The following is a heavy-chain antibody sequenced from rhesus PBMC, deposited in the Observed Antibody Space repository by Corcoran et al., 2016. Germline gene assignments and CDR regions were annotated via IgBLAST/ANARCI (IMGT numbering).Heavy chain of an antibody. D-gene: IGHD6-31*01. CDR3: ARDFGIAAAGTIWGY. CDR1: VGSLRSYW. V-gene: IGHV4-160*01. J-gene: IGHJ4*01. CDR2: IYGSRGST. Sequence: QVQLQESGPGLVKPSETLSLTCAVSVGSLRSYWWGWLRQSPGKGLEGIGNIYGSRGSTENKPALKSRATISRDTSKNQFSLKLSSVTAADTAVYYCARDFGIAAAGTIWGYWGQGVLVTVSS.